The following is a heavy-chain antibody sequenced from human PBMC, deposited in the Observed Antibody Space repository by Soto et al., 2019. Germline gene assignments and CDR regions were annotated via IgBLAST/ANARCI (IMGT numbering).Heavy chain of an antibody. CDR3: AKSASRYSSSWYYFDY. J-gene: IGHJ4*02. D-gene: IGHD6-13*01. V-gene: IGHV3-23*01. CDR2: ISGSGGST. CDR1: GFTFSSYA. Sequence: GSLRLSCAASGFTFSSYAMSWVRQAPGKGLEWVSAISGSGGSTYYADSVKGRFTISRDNSKNTLYLQMNSLRAEDTAVYYCAKSASRYSSSWYYFDYWGQGTLVTVSS.